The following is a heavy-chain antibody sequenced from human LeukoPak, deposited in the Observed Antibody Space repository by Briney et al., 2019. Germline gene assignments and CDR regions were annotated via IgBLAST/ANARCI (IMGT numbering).Heavy chain of an antibody. J-gene: IGHJ4*02. CDR1: GFTFSSYG. D-gene: IGHD2-21*02. CDR2: IWYDGSNK. V-gene: IGHV3-33*01. CDR3: ARDPCGGDCYAFDY. Sequence: GRSRRLSCAASGFTFSSYGMHWVRQAPGKGLEWVAVIWYDGSNKYYADSVKGRFTISRDNSKNTLYLQMNSLRAEDTAVYYCARDPCGGDCYAFDYWGQGTLVTVSS.